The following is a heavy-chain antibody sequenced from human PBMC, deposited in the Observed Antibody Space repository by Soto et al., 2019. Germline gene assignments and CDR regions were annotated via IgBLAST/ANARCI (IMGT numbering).Heavy chain of an antibody. CDR3: ARTPYYYGSGSYYPDYYYYGMDV. CDR1: GGSISSGGYY. CDR2: IYYSGST. Sequence: QVQLQESGPGLVKPSQTLSLTCTVSGGSISSGGYYWSWIRQHPGKGLEWIGYIYYSGSTYYNPSLKSRVTISVDASKNRFSLKLSSVTAADTAVYYCARTPYYYGSGSYYPDYYYYGMDVWGQGTTVTVSS. D-gene: IGHD3-10*01. J-gene: IGHJ6*02. V-gene: IGHV4-31*03.